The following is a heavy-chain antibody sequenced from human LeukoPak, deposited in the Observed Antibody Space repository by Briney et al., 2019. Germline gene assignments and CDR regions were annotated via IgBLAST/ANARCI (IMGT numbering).Heavy chain of an antibody. J-gene: IGHJ4*02. V-gene: IGHV3-23*01. Sequence: GGSLRLSCAASGFPFASYAMSWVRQTPGKGLEWVSHIIGSVASTFYADSVKGRFTISRDNTKNTLYLQMNSLRADDTAVYFCAKGGYDYVEVGYFDYWGQGTVVTVSS. CDR1: GFPFASYA. CDR3: AKGGYDYVEVGYFDY. CDR2: IIGSVAST. D-gene: IGHD5-12*01.